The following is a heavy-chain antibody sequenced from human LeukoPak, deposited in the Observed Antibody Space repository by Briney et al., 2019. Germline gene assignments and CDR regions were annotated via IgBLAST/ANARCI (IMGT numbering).Heavy chain of an antibody. V-gene: IGHV4-34*01. CDR3: AMVGYYDSSGYSSGRHDWCDP. D-gene: IGHD3-22*01. CDR1: GGSFSGYY. CDR2: INHSGST. J-gene: IGHJ5*02. Sequence: SETLSLTCAVYGGSFSGYYWSWIRQPPGKGLEWIGEINHSGSTNYNPSLKGRVTISVDTSKNQFSLKLSSVTAADTAVYYCAMVGYYDSSGYSSGRHDWCDPWGQGTLVTVSS.